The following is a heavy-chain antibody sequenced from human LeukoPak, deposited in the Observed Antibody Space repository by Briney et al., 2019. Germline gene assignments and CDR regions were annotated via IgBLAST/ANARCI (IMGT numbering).Heavy chain of an antibody. CDR2: ISPYNDNT. CDR3: ARHFYGSGTYYHFDY. Sequence: ASVKVSCKASGNSFPSYGISWVRQAPGQGPEWMGWISPYNDNTNYAQKLQGRATLTTDTSTSTAYTELRSLRSDDTAVYYCARHFYGSGTYYHFDYWGQGTLVTVSS. CDR1: GNSFPSYG. J-gene: IGHJ4*02. V-gene: IGHV1-18*01. D-gene: IGHD3-10*01.